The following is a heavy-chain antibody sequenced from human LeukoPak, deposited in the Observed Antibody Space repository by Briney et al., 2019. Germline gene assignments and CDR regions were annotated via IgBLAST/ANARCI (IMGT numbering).Heavy chain of an antibody. CDR1: GLTFSSYG. V-gene: IGHV3-33*01. CDR2: IWYDGSNK. J-gene: IGHJ6*03. D-gene: IGHD2-15*01. CDR3: ARVAPAYYYYYMDV. Sequence: GGSLRLSCAASGLTFSSYGMHWVRQAPGKGLEWVAVIWYDGSNKYYADSVKGRFTISRDNSKNTLYLQMNSLRAEDTAVYYCARVAPAYYYYYMDVWGKGTTVTVSS.